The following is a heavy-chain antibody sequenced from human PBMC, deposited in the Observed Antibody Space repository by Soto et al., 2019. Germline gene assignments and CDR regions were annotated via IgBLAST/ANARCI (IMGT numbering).Heavy chain of an antibody. CDR3: AHRLDVHCLALDP. J-gene: IGHJ5*02. CDR1: GFSLSASGAG. Sequence: SGPTLVNPTHTVTLTCTFSGFSLSASGAGVGWIRQPPGNALEWLALIYWNDDKRYSPSLNSRLTITKDTSKNQVVLTVTDMDPVETDTYYCAHRLDVHCLALDPWRKGVLVTVSS. V-gene: IGHV2-5*01. D-gene: IGHD2-21*02. CDR2: IYWNDDK.